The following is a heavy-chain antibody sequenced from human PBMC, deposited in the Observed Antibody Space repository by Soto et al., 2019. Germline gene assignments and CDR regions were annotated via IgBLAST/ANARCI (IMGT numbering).Heavy chain of an antibody. CDR3: AKVTHRGPIAVAGPLGS. CDR1: GSITNHH. V-gene: IGHV1-46*01. J-gene: IGHJ4*02. Sequence: QVHLVQSGAEVKKPGASVNVSCQASGSITNHHMHWVRQAPGQGLEWMGIFNPSGLSTTNAQKFHGRVTITRDTSTSTVYMELSSLTSEDTAVYFCAKVTHRGPIAVAGPLGSWGQGTLVIVSS. CDR2: FNPSGLST. D-gene: IGHD6-19*01.